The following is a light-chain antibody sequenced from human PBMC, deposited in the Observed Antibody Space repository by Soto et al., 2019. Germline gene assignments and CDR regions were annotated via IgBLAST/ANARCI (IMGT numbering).Light chain of an antibody. CDR1: SSDVGDYNY. CDR2: EVT. V-gene: IGLV2-8*01. CDR3: SSYAGSATVV. Sequence: QSALTQPPSASGSPGQSVTISCTGTSSDVGDYNYVSWFQQHPGKAPKLMIFEVTKRPSGVPDRFSGSKSGNTASLTVSGVQADDEADYYCSSYAGSATVVFGGGTKVTVL. J-gene: IGLJ2*01.